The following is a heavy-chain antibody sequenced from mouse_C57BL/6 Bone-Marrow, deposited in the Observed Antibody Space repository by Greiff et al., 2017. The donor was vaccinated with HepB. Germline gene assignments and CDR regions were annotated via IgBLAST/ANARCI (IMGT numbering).Heavy chain of an antibody. V-gene: IGHV8-8*01. CDR1: GFSLSTFGMG. J-gene: IGHJ1*03. D-gene: IGHD1-1*01. CDR2: IWWDDDK. CDR3: ARIIDSPLYYGSSYDWYFDV. Sequence: PSQTLSLTCSFSGFSLSTFGMGVGWIRQPSGKGLEWLAHIWWDDDKYYNPALKSRLTISKDTSKNQVFLKIANVDTADTATYYCARIIDSPLYYGSSYDWYFDVWGTGTTVTVSS.